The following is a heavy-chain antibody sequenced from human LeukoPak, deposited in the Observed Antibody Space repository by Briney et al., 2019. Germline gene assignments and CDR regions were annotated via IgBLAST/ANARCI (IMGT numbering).Heavy chain of an antibody. Sequence: GGSLRLSCAASGFTFSSYSMNWVRQAPGKGLEWVSFTSSSRVYIYYADSVKGRFTISRDNFKDTLYLQMNSLRAEDTAVYYCARDSYGMDVWGQGTTVTVSS. CDR2: TSSSRVYI. CDR3: ARDSYGMDV. V-gene: IGHV3-21*01. J-gene: IGHJ6*02. CDR1: GFTFSSYS.